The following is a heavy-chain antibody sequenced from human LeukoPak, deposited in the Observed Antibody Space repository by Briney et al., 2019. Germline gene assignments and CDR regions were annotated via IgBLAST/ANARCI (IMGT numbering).Heavy chain of an antibody. CDR3: AKLAWNDESYYFDY. Sequence: GGSLRLSCIGAGFNFSYYAIYWVRQAPGKGLEWVAVVSYDGNDGHYADSVKGRFSISRDNSQNTVTLQMNNLRVDDTAIYYGAKLAWNDESYYFDYWGQGTLVTVSS. V-gene: IGHV3-30*18. CDR2: VSYDGNDG. D-gene: IGHD1-1*01. CDR1: GFNFSYYA. J-gene: IGHJ4*02.